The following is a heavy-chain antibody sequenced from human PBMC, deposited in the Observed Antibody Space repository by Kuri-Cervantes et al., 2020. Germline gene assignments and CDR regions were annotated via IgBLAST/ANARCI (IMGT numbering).Heavy chain of an antibody. V-gene: IGHV3-23*01. J-gene: IGHJ4*02. CDR2: ISGSGGST. D-gene: IGHD3-10*01. Sequence: GESLKISFAASGFTFSSYAMSWVRQAPGKGLEWVSAISGSGGSTYYADSVKGRFTISRDNSKNTLYLQMNSLRAEDTAVYYCAKGDQRYYGSGIWGQGTLVTVSS. CDR1: GFTFSSYA. CDR3: AKGDQRYYGSGI.